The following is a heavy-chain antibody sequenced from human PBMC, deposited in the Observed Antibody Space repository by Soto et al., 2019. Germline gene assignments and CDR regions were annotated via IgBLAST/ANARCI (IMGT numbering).Heavy chain of an antibody. D-gene: IGHD4-4*01. V-gene: IGHV1-3*01. Sequence: ASVKVSCKASGYTFTSYAMHWVRQAPGQRLEWMGWINAGNGNTKYSQKFQGRVTITRDTSASIAYMELSSLRSEDTAVYYCARGRFRVTTQYYYYMDVWGKGTTVTVSS. J-gene: IGHJ6*03. CDR2: INAGNGNT. CDR3: ARGRFRVTTQYYYYMDV. CDR1: GYTFTSYA.